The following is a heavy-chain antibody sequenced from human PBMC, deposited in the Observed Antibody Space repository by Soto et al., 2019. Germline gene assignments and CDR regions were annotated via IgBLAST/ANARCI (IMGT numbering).Heavy chain of an antibody. CDR1: GFTLSSYA. D-gene: IGHD3-10*01. CDR2: ISGSGGST. Sequence: GGSLRLSGAASGFTLSSYAMSWVRQAPGKGLEWVSAISGSGGSTYYADSVKGRFTISRDNSKNTLYLQMNSLRAEDTAVYYCAKDRSTYYLVPPFDPWGQGTLITISS. J-gene: IGHJ5*02. CDR3: AKDRSTYYLVPPFDP. V-gene: IGHV3-23*01.